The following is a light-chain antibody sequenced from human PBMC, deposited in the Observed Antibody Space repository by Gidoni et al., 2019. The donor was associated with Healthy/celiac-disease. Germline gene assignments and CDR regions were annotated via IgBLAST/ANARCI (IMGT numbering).Light chain of an antibody. CDR2: AAS. Sequence: DIQMTQSPSSLSASVGDRVTITCRASQSISSYLNWYQQKPGKAPKLLIYAASSLQSGVPSRFSGSGSWTDFTLTISSLQPEDFATYYCQQSYSTPPRFXQXTKLEIK. CDR1: QSISSY. J-gene: IGKJ2*03. V-gene: IGKV1-39*01. CDR3: QQSYSTPPR.